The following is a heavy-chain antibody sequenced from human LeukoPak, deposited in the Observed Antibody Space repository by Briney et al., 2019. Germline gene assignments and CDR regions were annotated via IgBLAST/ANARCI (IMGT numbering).Heavy chain of an antibody. V-gene: IGHV3-48*03. J-gene: IGHJ3*02. Sequence: PGGSLRLSCAASGFTFSSYEMNWVRQAPGKGLEWVSYITKCGSNIYYADSVKGRFTISRDNAKNSLYLQMNSLRAEDTGVYYCARAPPEYYYDSSGQQVAFDIWGQGTMVSVS. CDR1: GFTFSSYE. CDR2: ITKCGSNI. CDR3: ARAPPEYYYDSSGQQVAFDI. D-gene: IGHD3-22*01.